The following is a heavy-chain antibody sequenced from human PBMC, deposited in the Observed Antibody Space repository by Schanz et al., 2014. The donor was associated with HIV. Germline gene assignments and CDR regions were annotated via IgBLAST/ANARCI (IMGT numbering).Heavy chain of an antibody. CDR1: GGTFNNYT. D-gene: IGHD3-3*01. V-gene: IGHV1-69*01. J-gene: IGHJ6*02. CDR3: ASRRSSWGFYYGLDV. Sequence: QVHLVQSGAEVKTPGTSVKVSCKASGGTFNNYTVTWVRQAPGQGLEWMGGIIPMLGTANYAQKFQGRVTIIADESTNTVYMELTSLRSDDTAVYYCASRRSSWGFYYGLDVWGQGSTVTVSS. CDR2: IIPMLGTA.